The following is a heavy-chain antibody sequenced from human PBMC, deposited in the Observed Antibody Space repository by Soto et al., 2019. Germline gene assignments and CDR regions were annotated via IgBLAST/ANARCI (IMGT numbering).Heavy chain of an antibody. Sequence: PGGSLRLSCTTSGFLFGSYSMHWFRQAPGKRLEWVAVTSSNGGTTFYADSVKGRFTISRDNSKNTLYLQMNRLSVDDTAVYYCAREVVFLQWFFHNWGQG. CDR3: AREVVFLQWFFHN. CDR1: GFLFGSYS. V-gene: IGHV3-30-3*01. D-gene: IGHD3-3*01. CDR2: TSSNGGTT. J-gene: IGHJ4*02.